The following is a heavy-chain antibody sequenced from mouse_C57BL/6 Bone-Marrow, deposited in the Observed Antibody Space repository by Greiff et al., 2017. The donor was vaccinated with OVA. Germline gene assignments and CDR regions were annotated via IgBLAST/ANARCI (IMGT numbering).Heavy chain of an antibody. V-gene: IGHV3-1*01. J-gene: IGHJ2*01. Sequence: EVKVEESGPGMVKPSQSLSLTCTVTGYSITSGYDWHWIRHFPGNKLEWMGYISYSGSTNYNPSLKSRISITHDTSKNHFFLKLNSVTTEDTATYYCARDSNYGYFDYWGQGTTLTVSS. CDR2: ISYSGST. CDR3: ARDSNYGYFDY. CDR1: GYSITSGYD. D-gene: IGHD2-5*01.